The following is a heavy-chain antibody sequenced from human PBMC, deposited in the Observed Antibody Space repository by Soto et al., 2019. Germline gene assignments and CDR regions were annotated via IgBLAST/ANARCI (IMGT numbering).Heavy chain of an antibody. Sequence: QVQLVQSGAEVKKPGASVQVSCKASGYTFTSYALHWVRQARGERHEWMGWINAANGDTKYSKKFQGRVTITRDKSASTGYMELMSLRSEDTAVYYCGRSVVGATGEILYNAMDVWGQGTTVTVSS. CDR2: INAANGDT. V-gene: IGHV1-3*01. CDR1: GYTFTSYA. J-gene: IGHJ6*02. CDR3: GRSVVGATGEILYNAMDV. D-gene: IGHD1-26*01.